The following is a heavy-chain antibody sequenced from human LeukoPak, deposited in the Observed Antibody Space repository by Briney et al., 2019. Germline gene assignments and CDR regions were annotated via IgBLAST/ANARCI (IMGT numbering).Heavy chain of an antibody. D-gene: IGHD1-26*01. J-gene: IGHJ4*02. CDR1: GGSFSGYY. Sequence: PSETLSLTCVVSGGSFSGYYWTWIRQPPGKGLEWIGEINHGGNANCNPSLKSRLIMSVDVSKNQFSLNLTSVTAADTAVYYCARHSSDYWGQGTLVTVSS. CDR2: INHGGNA. V-gene: IGHV4-34*01. CDR3: ARHSSDY.